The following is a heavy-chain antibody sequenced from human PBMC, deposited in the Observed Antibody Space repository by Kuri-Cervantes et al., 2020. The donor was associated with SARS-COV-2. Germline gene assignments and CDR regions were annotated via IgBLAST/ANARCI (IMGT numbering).Heavy chain of an antibody. CDR1: GGSISSHY. CDR2: IYYSGST. J-gene: IGHJ4*02. V-gene: IGHV4-59*11. Sequence: SETLSLTCTVSGGSISSHYWSWIRQPPGKGLEWIGYIYYSGSTNYNPSLKSRVTISVDTSKNQFSLKLSSVTAADTAVYYCTRLKFRSGSSDYWGQGTLVTVSS. D-gene: IGHD3-10*01. CDR3: TRLKFRSGSSDY.